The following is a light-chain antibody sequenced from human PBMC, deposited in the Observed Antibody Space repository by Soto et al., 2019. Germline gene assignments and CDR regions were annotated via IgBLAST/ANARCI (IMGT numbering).Light chain of an antibody. V-gene: IGKV4-1*01. CDR1: QTVSFNSNNRNY. J-gene: IGKJ4*01. CDR2: WAS. CDR3: QQYFHSPPT. Sequence: DIVMTQSPDSLAVSLGERATINCKSSQTVSFNSNNRNYVVWYQQKPGQPPKLLISWASIRESGVPDRFSGSGSGTDFTLTISSLQAEDVAVYYCQQYFHSPPTFGGGTRVEI.